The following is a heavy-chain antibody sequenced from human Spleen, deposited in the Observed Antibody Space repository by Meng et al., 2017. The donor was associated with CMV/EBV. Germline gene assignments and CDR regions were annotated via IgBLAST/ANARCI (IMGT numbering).Heavy chain of an antibody. V-gene: IGHV3-23*01. D-gene: IGHD3-22*01. CDR2: ISGSGGDT. CDR1: GFTFSSYG. Sequence: GESLKISCAASGFTFSSYGMSWVRQAPGKGLEWVSAISGSGGDTYYADSVKGRFTISRDNSKNTLYLQMNSLRAEDTAVYYCARDPGQYYYDSSGYWVSYFDYWGQGTLVTVSS. CDR3: ARDPGQYYYDSSGYWVSYFDY. J-gene: IGHJ4*02.